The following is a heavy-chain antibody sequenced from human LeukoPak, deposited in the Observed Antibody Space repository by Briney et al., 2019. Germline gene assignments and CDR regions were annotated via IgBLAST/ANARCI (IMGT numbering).Heavy chain of an antibody. D-gene: IGHD2-2*01. CDR1: GGSFRGYY. CDR3: ARGSLGRYCSSTSCRNWFDP. V-gene: IGHV4-34*01. J-gene: IGHJ5*02. Sequence: PSETLSLTCAVYGGSFRGYYWSWIRQPPGKGLEWIGGINHSGSTNYNPSLKSRVTISVDTSKNQFSLKLSSVTAADTAVYYCARGSLGRYCSSTSCRNWFDPWGQGTLVTVSS. CDR2: INHSGST.